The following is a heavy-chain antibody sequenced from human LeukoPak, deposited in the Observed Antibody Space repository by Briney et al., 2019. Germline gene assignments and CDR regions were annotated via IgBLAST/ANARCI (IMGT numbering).Heavy chain of an antibody. Sequence: GASVKVSCKASGYTFTSYGISWVRQAPGQGLEWMGWINPNSGGTNYAQKFQGRVTMTRDTSISTAYMELSRLRSDDTAVYYCARELCSGGSCYSDWDYWGQGTLVTVSS. V-gene: IGHV1-2*02. D-gene: IGHD2-15*01. CDR1: GYTFTSYG. J-gene: IGHJ4*02. CDR2: INPNSGGT. CDR3: ARELCSGGSCYSDWDY.